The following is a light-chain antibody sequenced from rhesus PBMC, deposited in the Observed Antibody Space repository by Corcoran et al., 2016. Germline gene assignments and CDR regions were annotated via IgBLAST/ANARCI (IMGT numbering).Light chain of an antibody. V-gene: IGKV3-10*01. Sequence: QVILTQSPATLSLSPGERATLSCRASQSVSSYLDWYQLKPGQAPRLLIYGAASRATGIPDRFSGSGAGTEFTRTISSLGPEECGVYQCYQHSSGWTFGQGTKVEIK. CDR3: YQHSSGWT. J-gene: IGKJ1*01. CDR2: GAA. CDR1: QSVSSY.